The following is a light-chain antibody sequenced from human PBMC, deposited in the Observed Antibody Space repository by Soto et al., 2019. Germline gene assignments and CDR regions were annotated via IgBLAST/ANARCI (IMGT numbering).Light chain of an antibody. V-gene: IGKV3-20*01. CDR2: GAS. CDR1: QTITTSQ. CDR3: QQYAGSPRT. Sequence: EIVLTQSPGTLSLSPGERATLFCRASQTITTSQLAWYQQTPGQAPRVLIFGASTRATGIPDRFSGSGSGTDFTLTISRLEPEDFAMYYCQQYAGSPRTFGQGTKVDIK. J-gene: IGKJ1*01.